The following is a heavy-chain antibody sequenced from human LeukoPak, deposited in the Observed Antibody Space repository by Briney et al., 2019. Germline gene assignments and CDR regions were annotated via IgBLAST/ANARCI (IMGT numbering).Heavy chain of an antibody. CDR1: GFTFNNYG. J-gene: IGHJ4*02. Sequence: PGRSLRLSCAASGFTFNNYGMHWVRQAPGKGLEWVAVIWYDGSNKYYADSVKGRFTISRDNSKNTLYLQMNSLRAEGTAVYYCAKAGYSGNFDYWGQGTLVTVSS. CDR2: IWYDGSNK. CDR3: AKAGYSGNFDY. V-gene: IGHV3-33*06. D-gene: IGHD5-12*01.